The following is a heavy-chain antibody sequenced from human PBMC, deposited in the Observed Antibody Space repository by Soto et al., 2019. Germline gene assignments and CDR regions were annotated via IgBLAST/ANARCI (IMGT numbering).Heavy chain of an antibody. J-gene: IGHJ4*02. CDR1: ADIVARNNAA. CDR3: VRDGHIGNYYFLFDY. V-gene: IGHV6-1*01. CDR2: TYYRSKWYN. Sequence: PSRTLSLACAFSADIVARNNAAWNCIRQSPSRGLEWLGRTYYRSKWYNDYAVSVKGRITINPDTSKNQFSLQLNSVTPEDTAVYYCVRDGHIGNYYFLFDYWGQGTLVTVSS. D-gene: IGHD1-26*01.